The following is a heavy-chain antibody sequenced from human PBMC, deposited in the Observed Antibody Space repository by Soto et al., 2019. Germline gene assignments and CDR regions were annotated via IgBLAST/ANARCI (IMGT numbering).Heavy chain of an antibody. V-gene: IGHV3-21*04. CDR2: ISSSSSYI. D-gene: IGHD3-3*01. CDR1: GFTFGSYS. Sequence: GGSLRLSCAASGFTFGSYSMNWVRQALGKWLEWVSSISSSSSYIYYADSVKGRFTISRDNSKNKLYLQMNSLRAEDTAVFYCAKLTGNDFWSCYYDWYYFDYWGQGTLVTVSS. J-gene: IGHJ4*02. CDR3: AKLTGNDFWSCYYDWYYFDY.